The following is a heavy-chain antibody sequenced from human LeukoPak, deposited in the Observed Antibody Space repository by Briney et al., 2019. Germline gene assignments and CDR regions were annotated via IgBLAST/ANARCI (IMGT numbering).Heavy chain of an antibody. CDR2: IYSGGNT. J-gene: IGHJ4*02. V-gene: IGHV3-66*04. Sequence: GGSLRLSCAASGFTVSSNYMSWVRQAPGKGLEGVSLIYSGGNTYYADSVKGRFTISTDNSKDTLYLQMNSLRAEDTAVYYCASQEYCTNGICYRKYYFDYWGQGTLVTVSS. CDR3: ASQEYCTNGICYRKYYFDY. CDR1: GFTVSSNY. D-gene: IGHD2-8*01.